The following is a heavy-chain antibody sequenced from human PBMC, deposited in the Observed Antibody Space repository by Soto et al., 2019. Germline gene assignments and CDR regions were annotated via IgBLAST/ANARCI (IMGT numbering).Heavy chain of an antibody. V-gene: IGHV3-30*03. CDR1: GFTFSSYG. CDR3: ARATVHTSYYYYGMDV. J-gene: IGHJ6*02. Sequence: GGSLRLSCAASGFTFSSYGMHWVRQAPGKGLEWVAVISYDGSNKYYADSVEGRFTISRDNSKNTLYLQMNSLRAEDTAVYYCARATVHTSYYYYGMDVWGQGTTVTVSS. CDR2: ISYDGSNK. D-gene: IGHD4-4*01.